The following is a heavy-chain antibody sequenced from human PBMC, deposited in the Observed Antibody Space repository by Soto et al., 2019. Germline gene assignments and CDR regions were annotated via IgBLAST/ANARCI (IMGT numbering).Heavy chain of an antibody. CDR3: ARGVTIFGVVNPYYYYMDV. D-gene: IGHD3-3*01. CDR2: INWNGGST. Sequence: EVQLVESGGGVVRPGGSLRLSCAASGFTLDDYGMSWVRQAPVKGLEWVSGINWNGGSTGYADSVKGRFTISRDNAKNSLYLQMNSLRAEDTALYHCARGVTIFGVVNPYYYYMDVWGKGTTVTVSS. J-gene: IGHJ6*03. CDR1: GFTLDDYG. V-gene: IGHV3-20*01.